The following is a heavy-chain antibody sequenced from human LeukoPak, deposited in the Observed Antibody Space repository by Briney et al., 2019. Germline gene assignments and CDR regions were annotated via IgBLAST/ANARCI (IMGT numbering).Heavy chain of an antibody. V-gene: IGHV1-2*02. J-gene: IGHJ4*02. CDR1: GYTFTGYY. D-gene: IGHD3-10*01. Sequence: GASVKVSCKAFGYTFTGYYMHWVRQAPGQGLEWMGWINPNSGGTNYAQKFQGRVTMTRDTSISTAYMELSRLRSDDTAVYYCARSYYYGSGSYEPLDYWGQGTLVTVSS. CDR3: ARSYYYGSGSYEPLDY. CDR2: INPNSGGT.